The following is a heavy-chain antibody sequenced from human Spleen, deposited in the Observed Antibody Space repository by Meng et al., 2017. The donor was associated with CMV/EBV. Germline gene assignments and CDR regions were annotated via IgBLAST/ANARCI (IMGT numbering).Heavy chain of an antibody. J-gene: IGHJ4*02. D-gene: IGHD7-27*01. CDR1: GFTFHDYA. Sequence: GGSLTLSCAAPGFTFHDYAMHWVRQGPGRGLEWVSAISWNSDSIGYAGSVRGRFTISRDNAKNSLYLEMNSLKVEDMALYYCAREFHWGLDYWGQGTLVTVSS. CDR2: ISWNSDSI. CDR3: AREFHWGLDY. V-gene: IGHV3-9*03.